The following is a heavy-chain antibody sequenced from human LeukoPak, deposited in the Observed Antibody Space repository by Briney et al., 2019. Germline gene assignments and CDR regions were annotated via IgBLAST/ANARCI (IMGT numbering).Heavy chain of an antibody. V-gene: IGHV3-48*03. CDR2: LSGGGNRV. CDR3: VREGKTTEAPRYDLFDP. Sequence: GRSLRPSRTPSGFTFTTYETVCVRHPPGEGLEWLAYLSGGGNRVYYADSVKGRFRISRDNGRNSLYLQMSSLTAEDSAVYYCVREGKTTEAPRYDLFDPWGQGTLVTVSS. D-gene: IGHD1-14*01. CDR1: GFTFTTYE. J-gene: IGHJ5*02.